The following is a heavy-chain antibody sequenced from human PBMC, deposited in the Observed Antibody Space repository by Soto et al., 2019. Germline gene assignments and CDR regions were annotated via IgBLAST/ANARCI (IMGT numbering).Heavy chain of an antibody. D-gene: IGHD6-25*01. V-gene: IGHV3-30*18. J-gene: IGHJ4*02. CDR3: AKAVRGGIAATWVHY. Sequence: GGSLRLSCAASGFTFSSYGMHWVRQAPGKGLEWVAVISYDGSNKYYADSVKGRFTISRDNSKNTLYLQMNSLRAEDTAVYYCAKAVRGGIAATWVHYWGQGTLVTVFS. CDR1: GFTFSSYG. CDR2: ISYDGSNK.